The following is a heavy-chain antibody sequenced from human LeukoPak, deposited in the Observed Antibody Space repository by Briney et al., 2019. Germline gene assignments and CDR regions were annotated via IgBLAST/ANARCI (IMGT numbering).Heavy chain of an antibody. CDR2: IYPGDSDT. CDR1: GCSFTSYW. V-gene: IGHV5-51*01. J-gene: IGHJ3*02. D-gene: IGHD2-21*02. Sequence: GESLKISCKGSGCSFTSYWIGWVRQMPGKGLEWMGIIYPGDSDTRYSPSFQGQVTISADKSISTAYLQWSSLKASDTAMYYCARPVGTVTAQYDAFDIWGQGTMVTVSS. CDR3: ARPVGTVTAQYDAFDI.